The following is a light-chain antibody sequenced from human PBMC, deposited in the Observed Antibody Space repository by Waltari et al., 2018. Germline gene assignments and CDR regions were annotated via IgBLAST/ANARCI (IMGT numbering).Light chain of an antibody. Sequence: QSALTQPASVSGSPGQSITISCTGTSSDVGGYNYVSWYQQHPGKAPKLMIYEVGNRPSGVSNRCSGSKSGNTASLTISGLQAEDEADYYCSSYTSSSTYVVFGGGTKLTVL. CDR3: SSYTSSSTYVV. J-gene: IGLJ2*01. V-gene: IGLV2-14*01. CDR1: SSDVGGYNY. CDR2: EVG.